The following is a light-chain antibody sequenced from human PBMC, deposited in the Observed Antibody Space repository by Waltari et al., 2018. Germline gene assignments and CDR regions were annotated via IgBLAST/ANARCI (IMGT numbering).Light chain of an antibody. CDR3: QQYYSYPLV. Sequence: AMRMTQSPSSLSASTGDRVTITCRASQGISIYLAWYQQKPGKDPKLLIYAASTLQSGVPSRFSGSGSVTDFTLTISCLQSEDFATYYCQQYYSYPLVFGPGTKVDIK. V-gene: IGKV1-8*01. CDR1: QGISIY. CDR2: AAS. J-gene: IGKJ3*01.